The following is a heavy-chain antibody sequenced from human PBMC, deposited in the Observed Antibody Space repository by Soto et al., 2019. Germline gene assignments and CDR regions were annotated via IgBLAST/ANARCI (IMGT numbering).Heavy chain of an antibody. V-gene: IGHV1-18*01. CDR1: GGTFSSYA. J-gene: IGHJ6*03. D-gene: IGHD3-10*01. Sequence: GASVKVSCKASGGTFSSYAISWVRQAPGQGLEWMGWISAYNGNTNYAQKLQGRVTMTTDTSTSTAYMELRSLRSDDTAVYYCARDYYGSGSQYYYYYYMDVWGKGTTVTVSS. CDR3: ARDYYGSGSQYYYYYYMDV. CDR2: ISAYNGNT.